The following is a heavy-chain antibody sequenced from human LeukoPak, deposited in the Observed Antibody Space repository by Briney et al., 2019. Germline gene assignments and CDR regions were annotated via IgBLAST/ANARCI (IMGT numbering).Heavy chain of an antibody. J-gene: IGHJ4*02. CDR3: ARDVRGPTGYDSIGRDTFDY. V-gene: IGHV3-30*04. CDR1: GFTFRSYA. CDR2: IFFDGSMQ. D-gene: IGHD3-22*01. Sequence: GSLRLSCAASGFTFRSYAMNWVRQAPGKGLEWVAVIFFDGSMQYFADSVKGRFTISRDNSKNTLYVQMNSLRAEDTAVYYCARDVRGPTGYDSIGRDTFDYWGQGTLVTVSS.